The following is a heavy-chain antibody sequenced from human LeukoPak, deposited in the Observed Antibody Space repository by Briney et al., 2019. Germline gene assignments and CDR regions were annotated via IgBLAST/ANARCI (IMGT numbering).Heavy chain of an antibody. V-gene: IGHV4-59*12. CDR1: GGSISSYY. CDR2: IYYSGST. CDR3: ARVQGYRLFDY. Sequence: SETLSFNCTVSGGSISSYYWSWIRQPPGKGLEWIGYIYYSGSTNYNPSLKSRVTISVDTSKNQFSLKLSSVTAADTAVYYCARVQGYRLFDYWGQGTLVTVSS. J-gene: IGHJ4*02. D-gene: IGHD2-15*01.